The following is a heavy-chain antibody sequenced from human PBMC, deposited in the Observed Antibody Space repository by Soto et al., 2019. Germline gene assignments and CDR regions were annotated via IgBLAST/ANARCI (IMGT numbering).Heavy chain of an antibody. CDR3: ARRAETNGWNGFGADKYYFDF. D-gene: IGHD1-1*01. V-gene: IGHV1-8*01. CDR1: GYTFTSYD. CDR2: MNPNTGNS. J-gene: IGHJ4*02. Sequence: ASVKVSCKASGYTFTSYDIYWVRQATGQGLEWMGWMNPNTGNSGYAQKFQGRVTVTSDTSINTVHMELSSLRSEDTAVYYCARRAETNGWNGFGADKYYFDFWGQGTLVTAPQ.